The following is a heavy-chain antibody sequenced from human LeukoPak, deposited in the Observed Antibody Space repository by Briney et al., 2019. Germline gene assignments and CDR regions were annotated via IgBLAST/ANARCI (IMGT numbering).Heavy chain of an antibody. CDR3: AKGPQRYFDWLSY. CDR2: IRYDGSNK. J-gene: IGHJ4*02. CDR1: GFTFSSYG. Sequence: GGSLRLSCAASGFTFSSYGMHWVRQAPGKGLEWVAFIRYDGSNKYYADSVKGRFTISRDNSKNTLYLQMNSLRAEDTAVYYCAKGPQRYFDWLSYWGQGTLVTVSS. D-gene: IGHD3-9*01. V-gene: IGHV3-30*02.